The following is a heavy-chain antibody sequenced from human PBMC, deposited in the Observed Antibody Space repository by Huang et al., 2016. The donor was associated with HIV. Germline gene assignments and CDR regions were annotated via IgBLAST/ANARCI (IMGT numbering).Heavy chain of an antibody. Sequence: QVQLVQSGSELKKPGASVKVSCKASGYTFSNYAINWGRQAPGQRPEWVGWNNTPTGKRKYAQGFRGRFVFALDSSVSTTYLQSSSLEAEDTAVYYCAREDRVSGDYWGQGTLVTVSS. V-gene: IGHV7-4-1*02. CDR1: GYTFSNYA. J-gene: IGHJ4*02. CDR3: AREDRVSGDY. CDR2: NNTPTGKR.